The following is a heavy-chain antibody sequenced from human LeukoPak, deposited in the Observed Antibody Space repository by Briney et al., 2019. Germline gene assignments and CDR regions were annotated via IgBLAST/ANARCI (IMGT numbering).Heavy chain of an antibody. D-gene: IGHD3-9*01. CDR3: ARVHPGRYFDWLPSAHDAFDI. CDR2: ISSSGSTI. J-gene: IGHJ3*02. V-gene: IGHV3-48*03. CDR1: GFTFSSYE. Sequence: PGGSLRLSCAASGFTFSSYEMNWVRQAPGKGLEWVSYISSSGSTIYYADSVKGRFTISRDNAKNSLYLQMNSLRAEDTAVYYCARVHPGRYFDWLPSAHDAFDIWGQGTMVTVSS.